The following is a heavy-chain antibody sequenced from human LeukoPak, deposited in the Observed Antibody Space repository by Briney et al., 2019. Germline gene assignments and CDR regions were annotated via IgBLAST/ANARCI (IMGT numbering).Heavy chain of an antibody. CDR1: GFTFSSYS. D-gene: IGHD5-18*01. CDR2: ISSSSTSM. Sequence: GGSLRLSCAASGFTFSSYSMNWVRQAPGKGLEWVSSISSSSTSMYYADSVKGRFTISRDSAKNSLYLQMNSLRAEDTAVYYCSRERGYSYGYSDYWGQGTLVTVSS. J-gene: IGHJ4*02. CDR3: SRERGYSYGYSDY. V-gene: IGHV3-21*01.